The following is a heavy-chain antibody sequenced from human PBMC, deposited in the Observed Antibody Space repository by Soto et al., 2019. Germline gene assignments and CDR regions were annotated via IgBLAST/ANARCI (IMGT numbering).Heavy chain of an antibody. J-gene: IGHJ4*02. CDR1: GFTFDDYG. D-gene: IGHD3-22*01. CDR3: ARENQYYYDSSGLFDY. V-gene: IGHV3-20*04. CDR2: INWNGGST. Sequence: XGSLRLSCAASGFTFDDYGMIWVRQAPGKGLEWVSGINWNGGSTGYADSVKGRFTISRDNAKNSLYLQMNSLRAEDTALYYCARENQYYYDSSGLFDYWGQGTLVTVSS.